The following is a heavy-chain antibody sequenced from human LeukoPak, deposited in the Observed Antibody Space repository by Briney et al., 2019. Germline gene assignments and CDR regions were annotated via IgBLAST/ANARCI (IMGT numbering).Heavy chain of an antibody. Sequence: KAGGSLRLSCTASGFTFSNYNMNWVRQAPGKGLEWVSSITSASNFIYYADSVKGRFTISRDNSKNTLYLQMNSLRAEDTAVYYCAKDRNVEILFDYWGQGTLVTVSS. CDR2: ITSASNFI. V-gene: IGHV3-21*04. J-gene: IGHJ4*02. D-gene: IGHD2-21*01. CDR1: GFTFSNYN. CDR3: AKDRNVEILFDY.